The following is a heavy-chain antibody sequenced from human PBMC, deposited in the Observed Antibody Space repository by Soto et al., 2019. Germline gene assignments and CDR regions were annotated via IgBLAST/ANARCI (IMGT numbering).Heavy chain of an antibody. Sequence: QVQLVESGGGVVQPGRSLSLSCAVSGFLFKTYALNWVRQAPGKGLEWVASITRDGYNKYYADSVKGRFTISRDNSKNTLSLQMTALRIEDSSVYYCTKSSGGSSSVGMDYWGQGTLVTVSS. V-gene: IGHV3-30*04. CDR1: GFLFKTYA. J-gene: IGHJ4*02. D-gene: IGHD6-6*01. CDR3: TKSSGGSSSVGMDY. CDR2: ITRDGYNK.